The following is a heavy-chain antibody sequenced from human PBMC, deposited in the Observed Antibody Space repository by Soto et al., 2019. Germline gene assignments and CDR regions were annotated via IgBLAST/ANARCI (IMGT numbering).Heavy chain of an antibody. Sequence: QLQLQESGPGLLKPSETLSLTCSVSGVSITSRSYYWGWIRQPPGKGLEWIGSVYSRGTTYYNPSLKRRVTISADTSKNQLSLKLSSVTAADTAVYYCARPGLSSYAYWYFDLWGRGTLVTVSS. D-gene: IGHD2-2*01. V-gene: IGHV4-39*01. CDR3: ARPGLSSYAYWYFDL. CDR2: VYSRGTT. J-gene: IGHJ2*01. CDR1: GVSITSRSYY.